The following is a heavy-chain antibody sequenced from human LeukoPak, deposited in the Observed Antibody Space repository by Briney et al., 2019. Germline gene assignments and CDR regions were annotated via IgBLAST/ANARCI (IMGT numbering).Heavy chain of an antibody. D-gene: IGHD3-22*01. CDR2: IKQDGSQE. V-gene: IGHV3-7*03. CDR3: ARDRPGPYYYDSSGDAFDI. Sequence: GSLRLSCAASRFTLSTYWMSWVRQAPGKGLEWVAHIKQDGSQEYYVDSVKGRFTISRDSAKNSLYLQMNSLRAEDTAVYYCARDRPGPYYYDSSGDAFDIWGQGTMVTVSS. J-gene: IGHJ3*02. CDR1: RFTLSTYW.